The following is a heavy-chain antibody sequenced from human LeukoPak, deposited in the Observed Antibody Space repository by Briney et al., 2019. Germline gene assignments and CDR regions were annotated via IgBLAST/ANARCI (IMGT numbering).Heavy chain of an antibody. V-gene: IGHV4-34*01. J-gene: IGHJ6*03. D-gene: IGHD3-9*01. CDR2: INHSGGT. CDR3: ARVLRYFDWLSRGGSYYYMDV. Sequence: SETLSLTCAVYGGSFSGYYWSWIRQPPGKGLEWIGEINHSGGTNYNPSLKSRVTISVDTSKNQFSLKLSSVAAADTAVYFCARVLRYFDWLSRGGSYYYMDVWGQGTTVTVSS. CDR1: GGSFSGYY.